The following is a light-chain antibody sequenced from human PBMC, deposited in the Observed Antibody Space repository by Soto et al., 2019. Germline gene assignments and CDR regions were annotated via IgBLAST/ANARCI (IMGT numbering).Light chain of an antibody. Sequence: DIQMTQYPSTLSASVGDRVTITCRASQSISSWLAWYQQKPGKAPKLLIYDASSLESGVPSRLSGSGSGTEFTLTISSLQPDDFATYYCQHYNSYSPPWTFGQGTKVDIK. V-gene: IGKV1-5*01. CDR2: DAS. CDR1: QSISSW. J-gene: IGKJ1*01. CDR3: QHYNSYSPPWT.